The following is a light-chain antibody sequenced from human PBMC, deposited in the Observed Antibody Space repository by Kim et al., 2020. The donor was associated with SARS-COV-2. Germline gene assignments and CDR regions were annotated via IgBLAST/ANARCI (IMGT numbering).Light chain of an antibody. CDR2: GAS. V-gene: IGKV1-39*01. J-gene: IGKJ1*01. CDR1: RDITTY. CDR3: QQTYNLPRT. Sequence: DVQMTQSPSSLSASVGDRVTITCRASRDITTYVTWYQQKAGKAPRVLVYGASTLEKWVPSRFSGSGSETEFSLTISSLQPEDFGIYYCQQTYNLPRTFGQGTKVDIK.